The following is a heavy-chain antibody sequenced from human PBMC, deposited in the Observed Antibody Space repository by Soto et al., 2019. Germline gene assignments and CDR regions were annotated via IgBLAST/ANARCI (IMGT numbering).Heavy chain of an antibody. V-gene: IGHV4-39*01. CDR2: IYYSGST. J-gene: IGHJ4*02. CDR3: ALPAQPGYDYYDSSGYYYYY. D-gene: IGHD3-22*01. CDR1: GGSISSFYYY. Sequence: SETLSLTCTVYGGSISSFYYYWGWIRQPPGKGLEWIGSIYYSGSTYYNPSLKSRVTISVDTSKNQFSLKLSSVTAADTAVYYCALPAQPGYDYYDSSGYYYYYWGQGTLVTVSS.